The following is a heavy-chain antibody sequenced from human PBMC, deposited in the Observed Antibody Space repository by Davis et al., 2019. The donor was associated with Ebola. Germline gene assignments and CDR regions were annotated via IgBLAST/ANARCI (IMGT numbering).Heavy chain of an antibody. CDR1: GVTFNNYG. D-gene: IGHD5-12*01. Sequence: GESLKISCAASGVTFNNYGMHWVRQAPGKGLEWVAATSYDGGSKYYADSVKGRLTISRDNSKNTLYLQMNSLRAEDTAVYYCARDILGGYDTWGQGTLVIVSS. CDR3: ARDILGGYDT. V-gene: IGHV3-30*03. J-gene: IGHJ5*02. CDR2: TSYDGGSK.